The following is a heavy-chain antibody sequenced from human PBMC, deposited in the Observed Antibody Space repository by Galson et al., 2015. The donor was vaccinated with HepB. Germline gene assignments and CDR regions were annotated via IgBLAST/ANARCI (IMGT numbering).Heavy chain of an antibody. J-gene: IGHJ3*02. CDR3: ARGYSGYDFAFDI. V-gene: IGHV1-3*01. D-gene: IGHD5-12*01. Sequence: SVKVSCKASGYTFNNYAIHWVRQAPGQRLEWMGWINAGNGNTKYSQKFQGRVTITRDTSASTAYMEPSSLRSEDTAVYYCARGYSGYDFAFDIWGQGTMVTVSS. CDR1: GYTFNNYA. CDR2: INAGNGNT.